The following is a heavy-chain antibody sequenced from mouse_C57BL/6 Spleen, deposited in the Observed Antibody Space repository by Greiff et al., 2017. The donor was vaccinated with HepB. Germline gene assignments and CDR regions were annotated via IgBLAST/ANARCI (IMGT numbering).Heavy chain of an antibody. CDR2: ISSGGSYT. CDR3: ARLFTTVVSYYFDY. V-gene: IGHV5-6*01. Sequence: EVKLMESGGDLVKPGGSLKLSCAASGFTFSSYGMSWVRQTPDKRLEWVATISSGGSYTYYPDSVKGRFTISRDNAKNTLYLQMSSLKSEDTAMYYCARLFTTVVSYYFDYWGQGTTLTVSS. J-gene: IGHJ2*01. D-gene: IGHD1-1*01. CDR1: GFTFSSYG.